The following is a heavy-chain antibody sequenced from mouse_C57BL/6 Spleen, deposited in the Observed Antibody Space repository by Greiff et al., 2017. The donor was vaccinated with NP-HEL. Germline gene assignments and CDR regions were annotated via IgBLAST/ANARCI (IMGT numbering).Heavy chain of an antibody. D-gene: IGHD4-1*01. CDR3: ARASANWDNWYFDV. CDR1: GYTFTSYW. V-gene: IGHV1-55*01. CDR2: IYPGSGST. Sequence: QVQLKQPGAELVKPGASVKMSCKASGYTFTSYWITWVKQRPGQGLEWIGDIYPGSGSTNYNEKFKSKATLTVDTSSSTAYMQLSSLTSEDSAVYYCARASANWDNWYFDVWGTGTTVTVSS. J-gene: IGHJ1*03.